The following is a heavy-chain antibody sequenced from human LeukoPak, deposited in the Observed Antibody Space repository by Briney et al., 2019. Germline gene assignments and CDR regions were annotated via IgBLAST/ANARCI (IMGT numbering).Heavy chain of an antibody. CDR1: GYTFTSYD. V-gene: IGHV1-8*01. CDR3: TRGPSGYGLGWFDP. D-gene: IGHD5-12*01. CDR2: MNPSSGNT. J-gene: IGHJ5*02. Sequence: ASVKVSYTASGYTFTSYDVNWVRQATGQGLEWRGWMNPSSGNTGFGQKFQGRVSLTRDTSTSTAYMELSSLRSDDTAVYYCTRGPSGYGLGWFDPWGQGTLVTVSS.